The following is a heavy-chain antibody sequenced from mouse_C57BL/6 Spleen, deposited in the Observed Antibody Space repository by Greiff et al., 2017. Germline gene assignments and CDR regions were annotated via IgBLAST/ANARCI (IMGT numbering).Heavy chain of an antibody. CDR2: IHPNSGST. V-gene: IGHV1-64*01. D-gene: IGHD4-1*01. Sequence: QVHVKQPGAELVKPGASVKLSCKASGYTFTSYWMHWVKQRPGQGLEWIGMIHPNSGSTNYNEKFKSKATLTVDKSSSTAYMQLSSLTSEDSAVYYCAREPNWDDYAMDYWGQGTSVTVSS. J-gene: IGHJ4*01. CDR1: GYTFTSYW. CDR3: AREPNWDDYAMDY.